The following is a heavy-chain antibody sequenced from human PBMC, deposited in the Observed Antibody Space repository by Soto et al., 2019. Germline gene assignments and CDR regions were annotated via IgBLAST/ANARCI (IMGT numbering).Heavy chain of an antibody. CDR3: ARDDAAYGFAY. V-gene: IGHV4-4*07. CDR1: GGSIIDYY. D-gene: IGHD3-10*01. CDR2: IYTTGGA. J-gene: IGHJ4*02. Sequence: QVQLQESGPGLVKASDTLSLTCTVSGGSIIDYYWNWIRQPAGKGLEWVGRIYTTGGANYNPSLKSRLKLSVDTSRNEISLTVISVTAADTGVYSCARDDAAYGFAYWGQGAQVTVSS.